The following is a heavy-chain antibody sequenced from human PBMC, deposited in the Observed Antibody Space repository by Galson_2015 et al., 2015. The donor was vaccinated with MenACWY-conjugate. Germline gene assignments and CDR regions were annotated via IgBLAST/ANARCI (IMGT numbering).Heavy chain of an antibody. D-gene: IGHD5/OR15-5a*01. V-gene: IGHV6-1*01. CDR2: TYYRSKWYY. CDR1: GDSVSSDSAA. Sequence: CAISGDSVSSDSAAWNWVRQSPSRGLEWLGRTYYRSKWYYDYALSVKGRLIINPDTSKNQFSLQLNSVTPEDTAVYYCAKEGAVLRGWGQGTLVIVSS. CDR3: AKEGAVLRG. J-gene: IGHJ4*02.